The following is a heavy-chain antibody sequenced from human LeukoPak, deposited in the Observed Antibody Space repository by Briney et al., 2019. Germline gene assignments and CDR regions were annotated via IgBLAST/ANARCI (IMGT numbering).Heavy chain of an antibody. Sequence: PGGSLRLSCVASGFTFSKYYMSWIRQAPGKGLEWVSHISSSGSTIHDTDSVKGRFTISRDNAKNSLYLQMNSLRAEDTAVYYCARDIQYILTGYDDDAFDIWGQGTMVTVSS. D-gene: IGHD3-9*01. CDR1: GFTFSKYY. V-gene: IGHV3-11*04. CDR3: ARDIQYILTGYDDDAFDI. J-gene: IGHJ3*02. CDR2: ISSSGSTI.